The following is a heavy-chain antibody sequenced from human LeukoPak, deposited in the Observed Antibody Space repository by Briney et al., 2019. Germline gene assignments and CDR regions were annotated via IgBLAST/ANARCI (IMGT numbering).Heavy chain of an antibody. J-gene: IGHJ4*02. CDR2: ISSSSSYI. D-gene: IGHD3-3*01. V-gene: IGHV3-21*01. CDR3: ARVLDFWSGYVDY. Sequence: PGGSLRLSCAASGFTFSSYSMNWVRQAPGKGLEWVSSISSSSSYIYYADSVKGRFTISRDNAKNSLHLQMNSLRAEDTAVYYCARVLDFWSGYVDYWGQGTLVTVSS. CDR1: GFTFSSYS.